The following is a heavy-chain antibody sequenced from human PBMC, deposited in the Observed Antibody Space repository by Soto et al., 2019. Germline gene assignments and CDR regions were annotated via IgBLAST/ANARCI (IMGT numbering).Heavy chain of an antibody. CDR1: GGSISSYY. CDR2: IYYSGST. D-gene: IGHD5-12*01. CDR3: ARVPRGGYDTSFDY. Sequence: SETLSLTCTVPGGSISSYYWSWIRQPPVKGLEWIGYIYYSGSTNYNPPLKSRVTISVDTSKNQFSLKLSSVTAADTAVYYCARVPRGGYDTSFDYWGQGTLVTVSS. J-gene: IGHJ4*02. V-gene: IGHV4-59*01.